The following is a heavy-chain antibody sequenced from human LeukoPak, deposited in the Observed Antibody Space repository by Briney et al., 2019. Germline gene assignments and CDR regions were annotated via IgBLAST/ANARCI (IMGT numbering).Heavy chain of an antibody. CDR2: IKQDGSEK. J-gene: IGHJ4*02. CDR1: GFTFSGYW. CDR3: ARDPRARLEFGSSFGYFDY. D-gene: IGHD6-6*01. Sequence: PGGSLRLSCAASGFTFSGYWMCGVRQAPGKGREWVANIKQDGSEKYYVDSVKGRFTISRDTAKNSRYLQMKSLRAEDTGVYYCARDPRARLEFGSSFGYFDYWGQGTLVTVSS. V-gene: IGHV3-7*01.